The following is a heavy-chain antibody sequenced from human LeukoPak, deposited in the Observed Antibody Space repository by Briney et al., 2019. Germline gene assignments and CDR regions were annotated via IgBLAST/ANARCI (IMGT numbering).Heavy chain of an antibody. D-gene: IGHD2-21*02. J-gene: IGHJ4*02. V-gene: IGHV1-69*15. Sequence: SVKVSCKTSGGTFSSYAFSWMRQAPGQGLEWVGRIIPIYNPVDYTQRFQGRVTITADESTNTVYLELSSLRYDDTPVYYCAREPLGCGGDCHFDYWGQGTLVTVSS. CDR1: GGTFSSYA. CDR3: AREPLGCGGDCHFDY. CDR2: IIPIYNPV.